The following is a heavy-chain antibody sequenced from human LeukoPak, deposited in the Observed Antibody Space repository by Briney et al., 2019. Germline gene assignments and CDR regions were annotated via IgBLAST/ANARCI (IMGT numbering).Heavy chain of an antibody. Sequence: ETLSLTCTAYGGSFSGYYWTWIRQALGKGLEWIGEINHRGSSKYNPTLKSRVTISVDTSKNEFSLKLSSVTAADTAVYYCTREGYDILTGDYIVDWGQGTLVTVSS. CDR1: GGSFSGYY. D-gene: IGHD3-9*01. CDR3: TREGYDILTGDYIVD. J-gene: IGHJ4*02. V-gene: IGHV4-34*01. CDR2: INHRGSS.